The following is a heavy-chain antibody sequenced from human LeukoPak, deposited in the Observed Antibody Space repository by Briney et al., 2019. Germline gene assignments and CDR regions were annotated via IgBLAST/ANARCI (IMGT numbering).Heavy chain of an antibody. V-gene: IGHV3-30*18. CDR1: GFTFSSDG. CDR3: ANSVAGGGFDY. D-gene: IGHD2-15*01. CDR2: IPYDGSNK. J-gene: IGHJ4*02. Sequence: GGSLRLSCAASGFTFSSDGVHWVREAPGKGLEWVAVIPYDGSNKYYADSVKGRFTISRDNSKNTLYLQMNSLRAEDTAVYYCANSVAGGGFDYWGQGTLVTVSS.